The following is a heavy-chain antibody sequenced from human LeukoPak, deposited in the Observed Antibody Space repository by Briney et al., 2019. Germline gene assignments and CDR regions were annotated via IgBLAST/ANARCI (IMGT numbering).Heavy chain of an antibody. CDR3: AREVWGPEY. D-gene: IGHD1-14*01. J-gene: IGHJ4*02. V-gene: IGHV3-7*01. Sequence: ETLSLTCAVYGGSFSGYYWSWIRQPPGKGLEWVGNIKRDGSDKNYMDSVKGRFTISRDNTKNSVYLQMSSLRAEDTAVYYCAREVWGPEYWGQGTLVTVSS. CDR2: IKRDGSDK. CDR1: GGSFSGYY.